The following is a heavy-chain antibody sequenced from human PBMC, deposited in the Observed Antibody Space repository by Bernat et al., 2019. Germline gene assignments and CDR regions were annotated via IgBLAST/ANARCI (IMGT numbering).Heavy chain of an antibody. CDR2: TWYDGSNK. CDR3: ARDPGIWGSSSSFPVDY. CDR1: GFTFSSYG. J-gene: IGHJ4*02. Sequence: QVQLVESGGGVVQPGRSLRLSCAASGFTFSSYGMHWVRQAPGKGLEWVAVTWYDGSNKYYADSVKGRFTISRDNSKNTLYLQMNSLRAEDTAVYYCARDPGIWGSSSSFPVDYWGQGTLVTVSS. V-gene: IGHV3-33*01. D-gene: IGHD6-6*01.